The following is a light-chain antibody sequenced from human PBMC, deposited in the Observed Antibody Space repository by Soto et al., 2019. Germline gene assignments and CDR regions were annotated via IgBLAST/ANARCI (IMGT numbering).Light chain of an antibody. CDR1: QSVSSSY. V-gene: IGKV3-20*01. J-gene: IGKJ4*01. CDR3: HQYDSSPLT. Sequence: EIVLTQSPGTLSLSPGERATLSCRASQSVSSSYLAWYQQKPGQAPRLLIYGASSRATGIPDRFSGSGSETDFTLTISRLEPEDFAVYYCHQYDSSPLTFGGGTKVELK. CDR2: GAS.